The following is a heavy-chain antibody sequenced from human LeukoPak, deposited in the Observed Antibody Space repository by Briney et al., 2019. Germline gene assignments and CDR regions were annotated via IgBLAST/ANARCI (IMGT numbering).Heavy chain of an antibody. Sequence: GASVKVSCKASGYTFTGYYMHWVRQAPGQGLEWMGWINPNSGGTNYAQKFQGRVTMTRDTSISTAYMELSRLRSDDTAVYYCARGEDRTIFLEWLPLDYWGQGTLVTVSS. V-gene: IGHV1-2*02. CDR1: GYTFTGYY. D-gene: IGHD3-3*01. CDR3: ARGEDRTIFLEWLPLDY. CDR2: INPNSGGT. J-gene: IGHJ4*02.